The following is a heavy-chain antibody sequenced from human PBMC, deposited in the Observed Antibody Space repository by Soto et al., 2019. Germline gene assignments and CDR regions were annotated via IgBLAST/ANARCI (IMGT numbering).Heavy chain of an antibody. D-gene: IGHD2-2*01. CDR3: ARDYEDIVVVPAAPTHYYYGMDV. CDR1: GYTFTSYG. J-gene: IGHJ6*04. V-gene: IGHV1-18*04. CDR2: ISAYNGNK. Sequence: GASVKVSCKASGYTFTSYGISWVRQAPGQGLEWMGWISAYNGNKNYAQKLQGRVTMTTDTSTSTAYMELRSLRSDDTAVYYCARDYEDIVVVPAAPTHYYYGMDVWGKGTTVTVSS.